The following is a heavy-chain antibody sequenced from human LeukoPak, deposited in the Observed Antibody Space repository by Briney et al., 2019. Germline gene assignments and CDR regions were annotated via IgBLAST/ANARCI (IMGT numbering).Heavy chain of an antibody. CDR2: IYYSGST. CDR1: GGSISSGGYY. Sequence: SETLSLTCTVSGGSISSGGYYWSWIRQHPGKGLEWIGYIYYSGSTYYNPSLKSRVTISVDTSKNQFSLKLSSVTAADTAAYYCARDSMAVGATNCYFDYWGQGTLVTVSS. J-gene: IGHJ4*02. D-gene: IGHD1-26*01. V-gene: IGHV4-31*03. CDR3: ARDSMAVGATNCYFDY.